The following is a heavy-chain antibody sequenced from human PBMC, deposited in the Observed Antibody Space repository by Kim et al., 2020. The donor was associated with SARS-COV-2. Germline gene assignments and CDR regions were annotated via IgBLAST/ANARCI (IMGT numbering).Heavy chain of an antibody. CDR3: TRSRDFWTGYYIDYYGMDV. D-gene: IGHD3-3*01. V-gene: IGHV3-49*02. J-gene: IGHJ6*02. Sequence: KSRFTISRDDSKSIAYLQMNSLKTEDTAVYYCTRSRDFWTGYYIDYYGMDVWGQGTTVTVSS.